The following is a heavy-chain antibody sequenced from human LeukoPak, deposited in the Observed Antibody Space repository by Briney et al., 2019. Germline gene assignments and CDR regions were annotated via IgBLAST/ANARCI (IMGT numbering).Heavy chain of an antibody. J-gene: IGHJ3*02. CDR2: IYAGESDN. CDR3: ALTLDYYDSSTDAFDI. D-gene: IGHD3-22*01. CDR1: GSIFTSYW. Sequence: GGSLKISCQGSGSIFTSYWNGGVRQLPGKGGEWMGIIYAGESDNRNSPSFQGEVTISDDKYSRTGCLQWRDIKASDTAMYYCALTLDYYDSSTDAFDIWGQGTMVTVSS. V-gene: IGHV5-51*01.